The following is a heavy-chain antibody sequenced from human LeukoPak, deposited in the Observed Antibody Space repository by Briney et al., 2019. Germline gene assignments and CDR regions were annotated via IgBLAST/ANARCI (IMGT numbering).Heavy chain of an antibody. Sequence: SDTLSLPCTVSGGSISSYYWSWLRQPPGKGLEWLGYIYTSGSTNYNPPLKSRVTISVDTSKNRFSLKLSSVTAADTAVYYCARHSYGGNSINYYYYYYMDVWGKGTTVTVSS. D-gene: IGHD4-23*01. CDR1: GGSISSYY. CDR3: ARHSYGGNSINYYYYYYMDV. CDR2: IYTSGST. J-gene: IGHJ6*03. V-gene: IGHV4-4*09.